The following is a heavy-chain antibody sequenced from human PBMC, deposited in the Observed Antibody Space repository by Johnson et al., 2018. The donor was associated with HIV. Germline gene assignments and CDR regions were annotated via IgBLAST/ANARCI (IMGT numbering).Heavy chain of an antibody. V-gene: IGHV3-9*01. CDR1: GFTFDDYA. CDR2: ISGNSGYI. CDR3: AKDSVRYSSGWYGGDAFDI. Sequence: GGLVQPGRSLRLSCAASGFTFDDYAMHWVRQAQGKGLEWVSGISGNSGYIGYADSVKGRFTISRDNAKNSLYLQMNSLRAEDTALYYCAKDSVRYSSGWYGGDAFDIWGQGTVVTVSS. D-gene: IGHD6-13*01. J-gene: IGHJ3*02.